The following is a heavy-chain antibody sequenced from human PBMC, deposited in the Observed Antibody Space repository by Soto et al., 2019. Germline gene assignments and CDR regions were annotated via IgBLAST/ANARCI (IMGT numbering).Heavy chain of an antibody. CDR2: IDSSSDTI. CDR3: ARGGVATIFGDS. CDR1: GFTLSRYS. V-gene: IGHV3-48*02. Sequence: EVQLVESGGGLVQPGGSLRVSCAASGFTLSRYSMNWVRQAPGKGLEWLSYIDSSSDTIYYADSVKGRFIISRDNAKNSLYRQMNGMRDEETAVDYWARGGVATIFGDSWGQGTLFTVSS. J-gene: IGHJ4*02. D-gene: IGHD5-12*01.